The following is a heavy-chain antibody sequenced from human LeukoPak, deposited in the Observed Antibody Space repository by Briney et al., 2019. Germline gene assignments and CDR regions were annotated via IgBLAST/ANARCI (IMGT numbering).Heavy chain of an antibody. Sequence: GGSLRLSCAASGFTFSSYGMHWVRQAPGKGLEWVAVISYDGSNKYYADSVKGRFTISRENSRNSLYLQMNSLRDEDTAMYYCARDYDWAFDLWGQGTLVTVSS. CDR2: ISYDGSNK. V-gene: IGHV3-30*03. CDR3: ARDYDWAFDL. CDR1: GFTFSSYG. D-gene: IGHD3-9*01. J-gene: IGHJ4*02.